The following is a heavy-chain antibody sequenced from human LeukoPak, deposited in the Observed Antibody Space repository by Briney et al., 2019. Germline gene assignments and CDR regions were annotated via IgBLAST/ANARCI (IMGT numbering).Heavy chain of an antibody. D-gene: IGHD2-2*01. Sequence: SETLSLTCTASGGSISSSSYYWGWIRQPPGKGLEWIGSIYYSGSTYYNPSLKSRVTISVDTSKNQFSLKLSSVTAADTAVYYCARQLVVPALDYWGQGTLVTVSS. V-gene: IGHV4-39*01. CDR3: ARQLVVPALDY. CDR2: IYYSGST. CDR1: GGSISSSSYY. J-gene: IGHJ4*02.